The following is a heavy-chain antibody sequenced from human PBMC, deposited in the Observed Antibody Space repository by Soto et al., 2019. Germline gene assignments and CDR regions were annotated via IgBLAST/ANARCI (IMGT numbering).Heavy chain of an antibody. D-gene: IGHD6-13*01. Sequence: MPGKGLEWRGIIYTGDSDTRYXXSVQGQVTISSDKSISPAYLQWSSRKASDTAMYYCARQWHQLNGMDVWGQGTTVTVSS. CDR3: ARQWHQLNGMDV. CDR2: IYTGDSDT. V-gene: IGHV5-51*01. J-gene: IGHJ6*01.